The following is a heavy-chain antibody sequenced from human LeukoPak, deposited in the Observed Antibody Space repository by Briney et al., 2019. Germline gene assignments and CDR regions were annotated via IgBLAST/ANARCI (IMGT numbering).Heavy chain of an antibody. CDR2: MNPNSGDA. V-gene: IGHV1-8*01. D-gene: IGHD3-10*01. CDR1: GYTFTTYD. Sequence: ASVKVSCKASGYTFTTYDINWARQATGQGLEWMGWMNPNSGDAGYAPKFQGRVTMTRNTSITTAYMEVTNPKSEDTAVYYCARVRTYGSMSIWGQGTLVTVSS. CDR3: ARVRTYGSMSI. J-gene: IGHJ4*02.